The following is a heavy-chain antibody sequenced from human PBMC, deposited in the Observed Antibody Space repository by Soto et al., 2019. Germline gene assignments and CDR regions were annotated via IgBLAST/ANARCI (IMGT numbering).Heavy chain of an antibody. Sequence: SETLSLTCTVSGGSISSYYWSWIRQPPGKGLEWIGYIYYSGSTNYNPSFKSRVTISVDTSKNQFSLKLSSVTAADTAVYYCARALQIDNWFDPWGQGTLVTVSS. V-gene: IGHV4-59*01. CDR1: GGSISSYY. CDR2: IYYSGST. J-gene: IGHJ5*02. CDR3: ARALQIDNWFDP.